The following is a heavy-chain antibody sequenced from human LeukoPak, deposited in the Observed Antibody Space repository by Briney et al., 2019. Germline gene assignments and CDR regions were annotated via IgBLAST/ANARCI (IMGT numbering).Heavy chain of an antibody. V-gene: IGHV3-21*01. J-gene: IGHJ3*02. Sequence: GGSLRLSCAASGFTFSSYEMNWVRQAPGKGLEWVSSISSTSSYIYYADSVKGRFTISRDNAKNSLYLQMDSLRAEDTAVYYCARDPPKRAFDIWGQGTMVTVSS. CDR1: GFTFSSYE. CDR2: ISSTSSYI. CDR3: ARDPPKRAFDI.